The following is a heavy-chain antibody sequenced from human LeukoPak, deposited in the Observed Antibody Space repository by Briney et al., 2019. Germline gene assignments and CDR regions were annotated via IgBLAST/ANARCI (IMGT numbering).Heavy chain of an antibody. CDR2: IYSGGST. CDR3: ARVAPPYYYDSSGYFDY. CDR1: GFTVSSNY. V-gene: IGHV3-53*01. D-gene: IGHD3-22*01. Sequence: AGGSLRLSCAAFGFTVSSNYMSWVRQAPGKGLEWVSVIYSGGSTYYADSVKGRFTISRDNSKNTLYLQMNSLRAEDTAVYYCARVAPPYYYDSSGYFDYWGQGTLVTVSS. J-gene: IGHJ4*02.